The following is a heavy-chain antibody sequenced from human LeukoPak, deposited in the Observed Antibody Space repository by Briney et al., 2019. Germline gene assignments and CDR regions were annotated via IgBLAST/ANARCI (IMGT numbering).Heavy chain of an antibody. CDR1: GGSFSDYY. Sequence: SETLSLTCAVYGGSFSDYYWSWIRQPPGKGLDWIGDINHSANMRYNPSLKSRVSLSVDTSKSQFSLKLSSVTAADTAIYYCVYVGLTATIREDCWGQGTLVTVSS. CDR2: INHSANM. J-gene: IGHJ4*02. V-gene: IGHV4-34*01. CDR3: VYVGLTATIREDC. D-gene: IGHD5-12*01.